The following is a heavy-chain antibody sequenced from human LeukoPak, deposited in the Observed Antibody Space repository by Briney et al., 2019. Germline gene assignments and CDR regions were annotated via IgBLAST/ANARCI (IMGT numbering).Heavy chain of an antibody. CDR2: INPNSGGT. J-gene: IGHJ3*02. D-gene: IGHD3-10*01. CDR3: ARAPGDVEGGVADAFDI. Sequence: ASVKVSCKASGYTFTGYYMHWVRQAPGQGLEWMGWINPNSGGTNYAQKFQDRVSMTRDKSISTAYLQWSSLKASDTAMYYCARAPGDVEGGVADAFDIWGQGTMVTVSS. V-gene: IGHV1-2*02. CDR1: GYTFTGYY.